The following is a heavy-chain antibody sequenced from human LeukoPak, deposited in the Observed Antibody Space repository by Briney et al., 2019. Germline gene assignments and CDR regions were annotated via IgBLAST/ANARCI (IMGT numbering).Heavy chain of an antibody. J-gene: IGHJ4*02. CDR2: INPNSGDT. V-gene: IGHV1-2*02. CDR3: AKGGDSTNFDY. CDR1: GYTFTGYY. D-gene: IGHD4-11*01. Sequence: ASVKVSCKASGYTFTGYYIHWVRQAPGQRLEWMVWINPNSGDTNYAQKFQCRVTMTRETSISTAYIDLSRLRSDDPAVYSCAKGGDSTNFDYWGQGTLVTVSS.